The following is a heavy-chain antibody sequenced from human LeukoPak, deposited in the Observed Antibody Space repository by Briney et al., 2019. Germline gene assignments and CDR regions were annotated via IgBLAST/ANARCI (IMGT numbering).Heavy chain of an antibody. CDR2: ISRKGDNT. V-gene: IGHV3-23*01. Sequence: GGSMRLSCAASGFTFSTYDITWVRQAPGEGLEWVSFISRKGDNTYYAESVKGRFTISRDNSKNTLFLQMNSLGAEDTALYYCAKDRGSYYYGLDYWGQGTLATVSS. CDR1: GFTFSTYD. CDR3: AKDRGSYYYGLDY. J-gene: IGHJ4*01. D-gene: IGHD3-10*01.